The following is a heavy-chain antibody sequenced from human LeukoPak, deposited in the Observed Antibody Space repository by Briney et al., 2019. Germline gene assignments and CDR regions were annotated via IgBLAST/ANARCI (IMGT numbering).Heavy chain of an antibody. CDR1: GSSISSGGYY. CDR3: ASPGGGPTDY. V-gene: IGHV4-39*01. CDR2: IYYSGST. Sequence: SETLSLTCTVSGSSISSGGYYWGWIRQPPGKGLEWIGSIYYSGSTYYNPSLKSRGTISVDTSRNQFSLKLSSVTAADTAVYYCASPGGGPTDYWGQGTLVTVSS. J-gene: IGHJ4*01. D-gene: IGHD3-16*01.